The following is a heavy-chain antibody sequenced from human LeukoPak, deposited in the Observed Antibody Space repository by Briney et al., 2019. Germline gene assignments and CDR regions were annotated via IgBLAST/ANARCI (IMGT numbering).Heavy chain of an antibody. D-gene: IGHD3-16*01. V-gene: IGHV3-74*01. Sequence: PGGSLRLSCGASGITFSKYWMHWVRQAPGKGLVWVSRINSDGRTTSYADSVKGRFTVSRDNAKSTLYLQMNSLRVEDTAVYYCASTYGGSVRSGPNGAFDIWGQGTMVTVSS. CDR1: GITFSKYW. CDR2: INSDGRTT. J-gene: IGHJ3*02. CDR3: ASTYGGSVRSGPNGAFDI.